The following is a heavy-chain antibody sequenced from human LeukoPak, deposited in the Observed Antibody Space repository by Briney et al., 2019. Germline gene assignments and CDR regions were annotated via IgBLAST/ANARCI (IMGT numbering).Heavy chain of an antibody. CDR2: IYWHDDK. D-gene: IGHD5-18*01. J-gene: IGHJ4*02. CDR3: ARSRGYDFGSVYFDS. Sequence: ESGPTLVKPTQTLTLTCTFSGFSLTTSGVGLAWIRQPPGKALEWLAVIYWHDDKRHSPSLKSRLTITKDISKSQVVLTLTDMDPVDTATYYCARSRGYDFGSVYFDSWGQGNLVTVSS. CDR1: GFSLTTSGVG. V-gene: IGHV2-5*01.